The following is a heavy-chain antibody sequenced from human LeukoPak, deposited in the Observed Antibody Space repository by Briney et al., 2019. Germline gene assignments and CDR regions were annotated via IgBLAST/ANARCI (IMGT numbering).Heavy chain of an antibody. Sequence: HPGGSLRLSCAVSGFTFSDYWMTWVRQAPGRRLEWVANIKEDGSDKQYVDSVQGRFTISRDNAENSLYLQMNSLRAEDTAVYYCVRESSVWVGPGIGRPLDVWGKGTAVTVSS. V-gene: IGHV3-7*01. CDR3: VRESSVWVGPGIGRPLDV. D-gene: IGHD3-16*01. J-gene: IGHJ6*04. CDR1: GFTFSDYW. CDR2: IKEDGSDK.